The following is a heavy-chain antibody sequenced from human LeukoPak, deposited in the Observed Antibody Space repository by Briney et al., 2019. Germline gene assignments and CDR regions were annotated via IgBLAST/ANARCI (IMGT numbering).Heavy chain of an antibody. CDR1: GYIFTSYW. Sequence: GESLKISCKGSGYIFTSYWIGWVRQTPERGLEWMGVIYPADSDTKYSPSFQGHVTISVGKSITTAYLQWNSLKPSDTAIYYCARAYSSGRSDAFDIWGQGTMVTVSS. V-gene: IGHV5-51*01. CDR3: ARAYSSGRSDAFDI. CDR2: IYPADSDT. D-gene: IGHD6-19*01. J-gene: IGHJ3*02.